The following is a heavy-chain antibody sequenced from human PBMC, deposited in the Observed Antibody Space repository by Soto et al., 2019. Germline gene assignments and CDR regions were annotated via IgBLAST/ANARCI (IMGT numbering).Heavy chain of an antibody. D-gene: IGHD3-10*01. CDR1: GGSITNYY. CDR2: IQYNGYS. V-gene: IGHV4-59*08. J-gene: IGHJ6*02. Sequence: QVQLQESGPGLVKPSETLSLTCTVSGGSITNYYCSWFRQPPGKGLEWIGYIQYNGYSAYNLTLKRRVTMSTDTSNTQFSLMLESVTATDTAVYYCARPGFGSLHGLVDVWGPGTTVIVSS. CDR3: ARPGFGSLHGLVDV.